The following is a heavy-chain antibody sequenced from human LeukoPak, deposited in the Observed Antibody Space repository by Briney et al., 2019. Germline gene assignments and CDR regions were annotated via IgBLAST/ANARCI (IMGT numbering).Heavy chain of an antibody. CDR2: IRYDGSNK. J-gene: IGHJ4*02. V-gene: IGHV3-30*02. CDR1: GFTFSSYG. Sequence: GGSLRLSCAASGFTFSSYGMHWVRQAPGKGLEWVAFIRYDGSNKYYADSVKGRFTISRDNSKNTLYLQMNSLRAEDTAVYYCAKDISAGTEGSYFDYWGQGTLATVSS. D-gene: IGHD6-13*01. CDR3: AKDISAGTEGSYFDY.